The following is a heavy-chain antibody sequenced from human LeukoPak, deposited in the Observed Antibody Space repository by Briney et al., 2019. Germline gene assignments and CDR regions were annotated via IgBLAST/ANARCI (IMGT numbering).Heavy chain of an antibody. CDR2: ISSSSSNI. CDR1: GFDFSTYS. J-gene: IGHJ4*02. D-gene: IGHD3-3*01. V-gene: IGHV3-48*04. CDR3: ARVGRSGLTVDY. Sequence: GGSLRLSCAASGFDFSTYSIDWVRQAPGKGLEWVSYISSSSSNIYHADSVKGRFTISRDNAKNSLHLQMNSLRAEDTAVYYCARVGRSGLTVDYWGQGTLVTVSS.